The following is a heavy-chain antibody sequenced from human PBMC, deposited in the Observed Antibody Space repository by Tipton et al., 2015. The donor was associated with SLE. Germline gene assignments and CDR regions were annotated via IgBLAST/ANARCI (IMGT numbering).Heavy chain of an antibody. CDR1: GFTFSSYA. V-gene: IGHV3-23*03. Sequence: SLRLSCAASGFTFSSYAMSWVRQAPGKGLEWVSVIYSGGSSTYYADSVKGRFTISRDNSKNTLYLQMNSLRAEDTAVYYCAKGVTGAMYFELWGRGTLVTVSS. D-gene: IGHD7-27*01. J-gene: IGHJ2*01. CDR2: IYSGGSST. CDR3: AKGVTGAMYFEL.